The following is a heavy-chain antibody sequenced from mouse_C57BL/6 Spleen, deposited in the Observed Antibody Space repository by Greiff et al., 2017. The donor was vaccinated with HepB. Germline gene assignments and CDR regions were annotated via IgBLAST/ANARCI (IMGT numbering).Heavy chain of an antibody. CDR2: IDPKNGDT. V-gene: IGHV14-4*01. CDR1: GFNIKDDY. J-gene: IGHJ1*03. CDR3: TVVADWYFDV. Sequence: VQLQQSGAELVRPGASVKLSCTASGFNIKDDYMHWVKQRPEQGLEWIGWIDPKNGDTEYASKFQGKATITADTSSNTAYLQLSSLTSEDTAVYYCTVVADWYFDVWGTGTTVTVSS. D-gene: IGHD1-1*01.